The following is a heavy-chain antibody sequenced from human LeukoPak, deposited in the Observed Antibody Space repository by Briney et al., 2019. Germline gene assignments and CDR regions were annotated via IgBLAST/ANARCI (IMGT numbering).Heavy chain of an antibody. CDR1: GFTFSGSW. CDR3: AKRSVAARPIDAFDI. Sequence: GGSLRLSCAASGFTFSGSWMHWVRQTPGKGLVWVSRIIGDGSVTSYADSVKGRFTISRDNAKNTVYLQMNSLRAEDTAVYYCAKRSVAARPIDAFDIWGQGTMVTVSS. D-gene: IGHD6-6*01. J-gene: IGHJ3*02. CDR2: IIGDGSVT. V-gene: IGHV3-74*01.